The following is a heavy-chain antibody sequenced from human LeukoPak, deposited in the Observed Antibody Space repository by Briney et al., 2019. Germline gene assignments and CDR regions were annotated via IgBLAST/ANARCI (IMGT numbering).Heavy chain of an antibody. D-gene: IGHD3-22*01. CDR1: GFTFDDYA. J-gene: IGHJ4*02. CDR2: ISWNSGSI. Sequence: GRSLRLSCAASGFTFDDYAMHWVRQAPGKGLEWVSGISWNSGSIGYADSVKGRFTISRDNAKNSLYLQMNSLRDEDTAVYYCATCYYYDSSGYSNYFDYWGQGTLVTVSS. CDR3: ATCYYYDSSGYSNYFDY. V-gene: IGHV3-9*01.